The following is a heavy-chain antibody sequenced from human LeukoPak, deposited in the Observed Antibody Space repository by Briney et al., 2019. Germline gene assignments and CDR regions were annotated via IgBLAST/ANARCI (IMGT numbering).Heavy chain of an antibody. J-gene: IGHJ4*02. D-gene: IGHD3-3*01. CDR2: VHYSGSI. V-gene: IGHV4-34*01. Sequence: SETLSLTCAVFGGSLSGYYWSWVRQAPGKGPEWIGEVHYSGSINYNPSLESRVTISADASKNQFSLKLTSVTAADTAMYYYARGVDSAKVGFWGQGALVTVSS. CDR3: ARGVDSAKVGF. CDR1: GGSLSGYY.